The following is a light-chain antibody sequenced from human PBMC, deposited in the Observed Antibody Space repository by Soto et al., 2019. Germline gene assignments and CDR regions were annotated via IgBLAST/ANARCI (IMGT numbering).Light chain of an antibody. J-gene: IGKJ1*01. V-gene: IGKV3-20*01. Sequence: MVFTQSPGTLSLSPRERGTLACRASQSGSNNYLALYQQKPGQAPRLLIYVASNRATGIPDRFSGRGCGTDFTLIISRLEPEAFAVYYCQESGRSGTFGQGTKVDIK. CDR1: QSGSNNY. CDR3: QESGRSGT. CDR2: VAS.